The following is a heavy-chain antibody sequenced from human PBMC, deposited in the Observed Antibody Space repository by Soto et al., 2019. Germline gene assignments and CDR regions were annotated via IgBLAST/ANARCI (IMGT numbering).Heavy chain of an antibody. CDR2: INSDGSST. CDR3: ARVGDHWDNYYALYV. CDR1: GVTFSSYW. V-gene: IGHV3-74*01. D-gene: IGHD4-17*01. J-gene: IGHJ6*02. Sequence: EVQLVESGGGLVQPGGSLRLSCAASGVTFSSYWMHWVRQAPGQGLVWVSRINSDGSSTSYADSVKGRFPISRDNAKNTLHVQMNSLRAEDTAVYYCARVGDHWDNYYALYVWGQGPTVTVSS.